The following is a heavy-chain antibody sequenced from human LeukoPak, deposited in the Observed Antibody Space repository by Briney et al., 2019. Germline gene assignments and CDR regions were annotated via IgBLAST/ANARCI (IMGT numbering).Heavy chain of an antibody. CDR1: GGSISSSSYY. D-gene: IGHD1-26*01. Sequence: SPSETLSLTCTVSGGSISSSSYYWSWIRQPPGKGLEWIGYIYYSGSTNYNPSLKSRVTISVDTSKNQFSLKLSSVTAADTAVYYCANSLVGAMTWYFDLWGRGTLVTVSS. CDR3: ANSLVGAMTWYFDL. J-gene: IGHJ2*01. V-gene: IGHV4-61*01. CDR2: IYYSGST.